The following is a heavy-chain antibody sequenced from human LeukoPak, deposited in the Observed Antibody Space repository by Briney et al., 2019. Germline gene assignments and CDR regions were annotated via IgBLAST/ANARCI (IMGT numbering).Heavy chain of an antibody. Sequence: ASVKVSCKASGYTFTGYYMHWVRQAPGQGLEWMGRINPNSGGTNYAQKFQGRVTMTRDTSISTAYMELSRLRSDDTAVYYCARDLPESYYYDSSGYSFQRWGQGTLVTVSS. CDR2: INPNSGGT. CDR3: ARDLPESYYYDSSGYSFQR. D-gene: IGHD3-22*01. V-gene: IGHV1-2*06. J-gene: IGHJ1*01. CDR1: GYTFTGYY.